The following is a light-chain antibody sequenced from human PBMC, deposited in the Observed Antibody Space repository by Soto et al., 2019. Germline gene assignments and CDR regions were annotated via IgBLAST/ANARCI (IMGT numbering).Light chain of an antibody. J-gene: IGKJ1*01. CDR3: MPATQSAWT. V-gene: IGKV2-24*01. Sequence: DIVMTQTPLSSPVTLGQAASISCRSSQSLVHNDGNTYLSWFQQRPGQPPRLLIYKVSDRFSGGPDRFSGRWAGTDFTLTISRVEAEDVVFYYGMPATQSAWTFGEGTKVEI. CDR1: QSLVHNDGNTY. CDR2: KVS.